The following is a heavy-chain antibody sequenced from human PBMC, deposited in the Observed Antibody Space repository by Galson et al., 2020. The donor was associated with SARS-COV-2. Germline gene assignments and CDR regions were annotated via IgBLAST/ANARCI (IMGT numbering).Heavy chain of an antibody. J-gene: IGHJ3*02. CDR2: INHSGST. V-gene: IGHV4-34*01. D-gene: IGHD6-19*01. Sequence: SETLSLTCAVYGGSFSGYYWSWIRQPPGKGLEWIGEINHSGSTNYNPSLKSRVTISVDTSKNQFSLKLSSVTAADTAVYYCARAQRTHSSGWYGSAVGAFDIWGQGTMVTVSS. CDR1: GGSFSGYY. CDR3: ARAQRTHSSGWYGSAVGAFDI.